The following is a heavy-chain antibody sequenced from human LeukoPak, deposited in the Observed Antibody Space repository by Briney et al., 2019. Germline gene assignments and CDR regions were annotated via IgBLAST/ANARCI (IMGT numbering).Heavy chain of an antibody. CDR1: GFTFSSYG. Sequence: GGSLRLSCAASGFTFSSYGMHWVRQAPGKGLEWVAVISYDGSNKYYADSVKGRFTISRDNSKNTLYLQMDSLRAEDTAVYYCAKDFRVAVAYYFDYWGQGTLVTVSS. D-gene: IGHD3-3*01. J-gene: IGHJ4*02. CDR2: ISYDGSNK. CDR3: AKDFRVAVAYYFDY. V-gene: IGHV3-30*18.